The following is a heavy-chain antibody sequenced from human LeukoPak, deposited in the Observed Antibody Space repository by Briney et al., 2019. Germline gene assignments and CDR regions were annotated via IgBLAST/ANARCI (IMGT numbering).Heavy chain of an antibody. V-gene: IGHV3-74*01. D-gene: IGHD6-19*01. CDR3: VRGIEVAGTFSWFDP. J-gene: IGHJ5*02. Sequence: PGGSLRLSCAASGFTLSVYWMHWVRQAPGKGLVWLSRINKDGSSTTYADSVKGRFTISRDNAKSTLYLQMNSLRAEDTAIYYCVRGIEVAGTFSWFDPWGQGTLVTVSS. CDR1: GFTLSVYW. CDR2: INKDGSST.